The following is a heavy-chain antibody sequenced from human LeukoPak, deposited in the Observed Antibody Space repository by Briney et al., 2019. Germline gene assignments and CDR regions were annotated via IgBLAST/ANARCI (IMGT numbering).Heavy chain of an antibody. Sequence: SETLSLTCTVSGGSMRSYCWGWVRQPAGKGLEWIGRIYTTGATFYNPSLKTRLTMSIDTSKNQFSLRLTSVVAADTAVYYCARQGYTASYDFLDYWSQGTLVTVSS. CDR3: ARQGYTASYDFLDY. CDR1: GGSMRSYC. V-gene: IGHV4-4*07. J-gene: IGHJ4*02. D-gene: IGHD1-26*01. CDR2: IYTTGAT.